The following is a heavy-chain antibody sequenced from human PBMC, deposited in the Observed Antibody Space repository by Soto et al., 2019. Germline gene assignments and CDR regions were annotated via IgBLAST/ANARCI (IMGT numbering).Heavy chain of an antibody. CDR1: GGSLIRGDHY. CDR3: ERTVFSKTLSTAHGFDP. Sequence: QVHLQESGPGLVRPSETLSLTCSVSGGSLIRGDHYWSWIRQTPGKGLEWIGYIFYTGTSYYNPSLQTRLSISVDTSSNQISLKVTSVTAANTAIYFCERTVFSKTLSTAHGFDPWGQGILVTVAS. CDR2: IFYTGTS. J-gene: IGHJ5*02. V-gene: IGHV4-31*03. D-gene: IGHD2-21*02.